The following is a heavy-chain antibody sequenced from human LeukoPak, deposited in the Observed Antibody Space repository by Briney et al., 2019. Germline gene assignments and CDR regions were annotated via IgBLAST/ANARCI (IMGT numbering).Heavy chain of an antibody. CDR2: IYSGGST. V-gene: IGHV3-66*02. Sequence: GGSLRLSCAASGFTVSSNYMSWVRQAPGKGLEWVSVIYSGGSTYYADSVKDRFTISRDNSKNTLYLQMNSLRAEDTAVYYCARGHRSQRRITIFGVAPYYFDYWGQGTLVTVSS. D-gene: IGHD3-3*01. CDR3: ARGHRSQRRITIFGVAPYYFDY. CDR1: GFTVSSNY. J-gene: IGHJ4*02.